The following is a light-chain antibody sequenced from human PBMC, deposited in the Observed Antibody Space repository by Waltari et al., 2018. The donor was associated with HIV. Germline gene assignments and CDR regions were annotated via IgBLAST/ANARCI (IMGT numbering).Light chain of an antibody. CDR3: QSYDGSLSASV. Sequence: QPVLTQPPSSSAAPGQRVTISSTGNNSNIRAGYDAHWYQQRPGTAPKVVMYRNAVRPSGSPDRFSGSKSDTSASLAITGLQAEDEADYDCQSYDGSLSASVFGGGTKLTVL. V-gene: IGLV1-40*01. CDR2: RNA. CDR1: NSNIRAGYD. J-gene: IGLJ2*01.